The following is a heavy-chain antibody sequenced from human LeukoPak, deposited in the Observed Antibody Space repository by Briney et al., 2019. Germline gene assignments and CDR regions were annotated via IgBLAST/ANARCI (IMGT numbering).Heavy chain of an antibody. CDR1: GFTFSSYA. CDR3: AFKRFTMLF. V-gene: IGHV3-23*01. J-gene: IGHJ4*02. D-gene: IGHD2-2*01. CDR2: ISGSGGST. Sequence: PGGSLRLSCAASGFTFSSYAMSWVRQAPGKGLEWVSAISGSGGSTSYADSVKGRFTISRDNSKNTLYLHVNNLRAEDTALYYCAFKRFTMLFWGQGTLVTVSS.